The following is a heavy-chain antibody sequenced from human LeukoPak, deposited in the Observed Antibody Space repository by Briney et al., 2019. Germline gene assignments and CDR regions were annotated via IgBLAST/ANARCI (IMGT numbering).Heavy chain of an antibody. J-gene: IGHJ5*02. V-gene: IGHV3-30*04. D-gene: IGHD2-2*01. CDR1: GFTFSSYA. Sequence: GGSLRLSCAASGFTFSSYAMHWVRQAPGKGLEWVAVISYDGSNKYYADSVKGRFTISRDNSKNTLYLQVNSLRAEDTAVYYCARGDQLHPGWFDPWGQGTLVTVSS. CDR2: ISYDGSNK. CDR3: ARGDQLHPGWFDP.